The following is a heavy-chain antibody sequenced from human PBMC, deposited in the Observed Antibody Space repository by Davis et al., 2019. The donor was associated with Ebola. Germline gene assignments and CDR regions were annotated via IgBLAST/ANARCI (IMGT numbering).Heavy chain of an antibody. D-gene: IGHD3-3*01. J-gene: IGHJ4*02. CDR3: ARRRGLRFLEWLGHPFDY. V-gene: IGHV4-30-2*01. Sequence: PSETLSLTCAVSGGSISSGGYSWSWIRQPPGKGLEWIGYIYHSGSTYYNPSLKSRVTISVDTSKNQFSLTLSSVTAADTTVYYCARRRGLRFLEWLGHPFDYWGQGTLVTVSS. CDR1: GGSISSGGYS. CDR2: IYHSGST.